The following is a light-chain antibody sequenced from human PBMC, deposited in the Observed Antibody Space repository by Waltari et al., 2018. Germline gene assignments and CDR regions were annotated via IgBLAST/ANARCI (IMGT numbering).Light chain of an antibody. Sequence: IQLTLSPTFLPGSVGDSVTITCRASQDMSSYLAWYQQKPGKAPKLLIYDASTLQSGVPSRFSGGGSGTEFTLTISSLQPEDFATYYCQQFSTYPLTFGGGTKVDIK. J-gene: IGKJ4*01. CDR3: QQFSTYPLT. CDR1: QDMSSY. CDR2: DAS. V-gene: IGKV1-9*01.